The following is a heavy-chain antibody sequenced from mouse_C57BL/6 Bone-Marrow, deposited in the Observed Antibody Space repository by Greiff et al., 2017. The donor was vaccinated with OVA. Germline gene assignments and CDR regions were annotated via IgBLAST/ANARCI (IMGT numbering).Heavy chain of an antibody. CDR2: INPYNGGP. D-gene: IGHD2-3*01. Sequence: EVQLQQSGPVLVKPGASVKMSCKASGYTFTDYYMNWVKQSHGKSLEWIGVINPYNGGPSYNQKFKGKATLTVDKSSSTAYMELNSLTSEDSAVYYCARLADGYYRYFDVWGTGTTVTVSS. CDR1: GYTFTDYY. CDR3: ARLADGYYRYFDV. V-gene: IGHV1-19*01. J-gene: IGHJ1*03.